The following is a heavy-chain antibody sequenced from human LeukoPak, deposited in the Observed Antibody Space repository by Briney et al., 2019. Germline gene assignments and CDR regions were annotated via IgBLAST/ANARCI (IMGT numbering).Heavy chain of an antibody. V-gene: IGHV3-23*01. CDR3: AKAGVGATVFDY. Sequence: PGGSLRLSCAASGFTFSSYAMSWVRQAPGKGLEWVSAISSSGGSTNYADSVKGRFTISGDNLKNTLYLKMNSLRAEDTAVYYCAKAGVGATVFDYWGQGTLVTVSS. D-gene: IGHD1-26*01. CDR1: GFTFSSYA. J-gene: IGHJ4*02. CDR2: ISSSGGST.